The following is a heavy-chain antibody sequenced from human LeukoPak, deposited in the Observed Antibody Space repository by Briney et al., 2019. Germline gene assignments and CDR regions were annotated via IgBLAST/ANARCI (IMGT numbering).Heavy chain of an antibody. J-gene: IGHJ4*02. CDR1: GFTFTTYW. CDR2: ISSSGSTI. CDR3: AVLTYQLLDYYFDY. Sequence: GGSLRLSCAASGFTFTTYWMSWVRQAPGKGLEWVSYISSSGSTIYYADSVKGRFTISRDNAKNSLYLQMNSLRAEDTAVYYCAVLTYQLLDYYFDYWGQGTLVTVSS. D-gene: IGHD2-2*01. V-gene: IGHV3-48*01.